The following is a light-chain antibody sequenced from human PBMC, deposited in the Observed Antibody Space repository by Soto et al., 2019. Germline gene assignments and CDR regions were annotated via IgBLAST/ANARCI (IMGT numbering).Light chain of an antibody. J-gene: IGLJ1*01. CDR2: DNH. CDR1: SSNIGAGYD. CDR3: QSYDSSLSGYV. V-gene: IGLV1-40*01. Sequence: QSALTQPPSVSGAPGQRVTISCTGSSSNIGAGYDVHWYQQLPGTAPKLLIYDNHNRPSGVPDRISGSKSGTSASLAITGLQAEDEADYYCQSYDSSLSGYVFGTGTKLTVL.